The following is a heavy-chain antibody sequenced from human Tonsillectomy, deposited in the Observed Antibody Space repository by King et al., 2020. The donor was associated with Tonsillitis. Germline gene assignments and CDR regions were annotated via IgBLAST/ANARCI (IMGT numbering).Heavy chain of an antibody. D-gene: IGHD1-26*01. CDR3: ARSRVTGLKGSYYY. V-gene: IGHV4-34*01. J-gene: IGHJ4*02. Sequence: VQLQQWGAGLLKPSETLSLTCGVYGGSFSGYYWSWIRQPPGKGLECIGEINHRGTTNYNPSLKSRITITVDTSKNQFSLKLSSLTAADTAVYYCARSRVTGLKGSYYYWGQGTLVTVSS. CDR2: INHRGTT. CDR1: GGSFSGYY.